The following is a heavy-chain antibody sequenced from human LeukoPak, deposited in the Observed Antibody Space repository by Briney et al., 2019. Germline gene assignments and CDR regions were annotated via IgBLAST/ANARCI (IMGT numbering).Heavy chain of an antibody. CDR2: IYYSGSS. V-gene: IGHV4-59*01. J-gene: IGHJ6*03. Sequence: KPAETLSLTCTVSGGSISSYYWSWLRQPPGKGLEGVACIYYSGSSNYYASLERRVTITVDTSKNQISLKLSSVTAADTAVYYCARGVAVAAYYMDVWGKGTTVTVSS. CDR1: GGSISSYY. CDR3: ARGVAVAAYYMDV. D-gene: IGHD6-19*01.